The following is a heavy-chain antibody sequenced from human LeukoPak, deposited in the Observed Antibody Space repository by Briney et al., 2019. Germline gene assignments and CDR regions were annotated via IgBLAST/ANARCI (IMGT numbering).Heavy chain of an antibody. D-gene: IGHD2-21*02. Sequence: GGSLRLSCAASGFTFSSYEMNWVRQAPGKGLEWVSYISSSGRTFYYADSVEGRFTISRDNGKNSLYLQMNSLRVEDTAVYYCARDISYCGGDCAPYYFDYWGQGTLVTVSS. J-gene: IGHJ4*02. CDR1: GFTFSSYE. CDR3: ARDISYCGGDCAPYYFDY. V-gene: IGHV3-48*03. CDR2: ISSSGRTF.